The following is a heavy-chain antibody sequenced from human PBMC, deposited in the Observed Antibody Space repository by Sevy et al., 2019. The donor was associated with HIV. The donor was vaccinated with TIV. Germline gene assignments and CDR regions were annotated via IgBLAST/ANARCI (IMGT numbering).Heavy chain of an antibody. Sequence: GGSLRLSCAASGFSFSTYWMHWVRQAPGKGLEWVANIKQDESEKYHVASVKGRFTISRDNAKNSVYLEMNSLRPEDTAIYYCAKGNSGSFDYWGQRTLVTVSS. CDR2: IKQDESEK. J-gene: IGHJ4*02. V-gene: IGHV3-7*01. CDR1: GFSFSTYW. D-gene: IGHD3-22*01. CDR3: AKGNSGSFDY.